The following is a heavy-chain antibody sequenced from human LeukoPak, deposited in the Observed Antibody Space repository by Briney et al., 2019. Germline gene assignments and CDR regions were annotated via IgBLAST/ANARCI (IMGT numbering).Heavy chain of an antibody. D-gene: IGHD2-15*01. Sequence: GGSLRLSCAASGFTFSSYSMNWVRQAPGKGREWGSSISSSRSTICYADSVRGRFTISRDNAKNSVYLHMSSLRDEDTPVYYSARGGKLLFFDYWGQGTLVTVSS. CDR3: ARGGKLLFFDY. V-gene: IGHV3-48*02. J-gene: IGHJ4*02. CDR1: GFTFSSYS. CDR2: ISSSRSTI.